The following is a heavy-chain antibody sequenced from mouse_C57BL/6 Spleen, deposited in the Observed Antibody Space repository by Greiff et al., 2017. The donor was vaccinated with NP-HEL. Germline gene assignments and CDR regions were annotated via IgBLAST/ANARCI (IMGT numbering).Heavy chain of an antibody. D-gene: IGHD3-2*02. V-gene: IGHV1-74*01. Sequence: QVHVKQPGAELVKPGASVKVSCKASGYTFTSYWMHWVKQRPGQGLEWIGRIHPSDSDTNYNQKFKGKATLTVDKSSSTAYMQLSSLTSEDSAVYYCAIEAERMDYWGQGTSVTVSS. CDR3: AIEAERMDY. CDR1: GYTFTSYW. J-gene: IGHJ4*01. CDR2: IHPSDSDT.